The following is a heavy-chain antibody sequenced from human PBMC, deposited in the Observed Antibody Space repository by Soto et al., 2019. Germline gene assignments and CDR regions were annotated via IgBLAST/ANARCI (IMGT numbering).Heavy chain of an antibody. CDR2: IYYSGST. CDR1: GGSISSSY. D-gene: IGHD6-19*01. CDR3: ARRPLSGWYYFDY. Sequence: QVQLQKSGPGLVRPSETLSLTCTVSGGSISSSYWSWIRQPPGKGLEWIGYIYYSGSTNYNPSLKSRITISLDTSKNQFSLRLSSVTAADTAVYYCARRPLSGWYYFDYWGQGTLVTVSS. V-gene: IGHV4-59*08. J-gene: IGHJ4*02.